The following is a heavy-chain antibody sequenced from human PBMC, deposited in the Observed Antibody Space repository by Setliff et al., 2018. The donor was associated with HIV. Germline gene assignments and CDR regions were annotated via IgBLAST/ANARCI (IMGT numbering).Heavy chain of an antibody. Sequence: SETLSLTCTVSGGSISSYYWSWIRQPPGKGLEWIGYIYTSRSTNYNPSLKSRVTISVDTSKNQFSLKLSSVTAADTAVYYCARQGGYDFWSGYYPYYYGMDVWGQGTTVTVSS. D-gene: IGHD3-3*01. CDR2: IYTSRST. V-gene: IGHV4-4*09. CDR1: GGSISSYY. CDR3: ARQGGYDFWSGYYPYYYGMDV. J-gene: IGHJ6*02.